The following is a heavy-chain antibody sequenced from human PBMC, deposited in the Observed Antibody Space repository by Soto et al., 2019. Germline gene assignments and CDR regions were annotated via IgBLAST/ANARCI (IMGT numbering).Heavy chain of an antibody. V-gene: IGHV3-73*02. CDR3: TRHTVDY. CDR2: TRSKANSYAT. CDR1: GFSFSSSA. J-gene: IGHJ4*02. Sequence: EVQLVESGGGLVQPGGSLKLSCAASGFSFSSSAIHWVRQASGKGLEWVGRTRSKANSYATEFAASVQGRFTISRDDSKNTVYLQMNILKTEDTAVYYCTRHTVDYWGQGTLVTVSS. D-gene: IGHD4-4*01.